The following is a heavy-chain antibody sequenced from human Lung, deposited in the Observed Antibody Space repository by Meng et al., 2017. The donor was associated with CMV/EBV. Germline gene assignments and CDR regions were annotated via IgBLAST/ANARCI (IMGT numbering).Heavy chain of an antibody. CDR2: IYHSGST. CDR3: ARVGWEHVADY. D-gene: IGHD1-26*01. V-gene: IGHV4-38-2*02. CDR1: GGFISNYY. Sequence: SXTLSLTCTVSGGFISNYYWGWIRQPPGKGLEWIGSIYHSGSTYYNPSLKSRVTISVDTSKNQFSLKLSSVTAADTAVYYGARVGWEHVADYWGQGTLVTVSS. J-gene: IGHJ4*02.